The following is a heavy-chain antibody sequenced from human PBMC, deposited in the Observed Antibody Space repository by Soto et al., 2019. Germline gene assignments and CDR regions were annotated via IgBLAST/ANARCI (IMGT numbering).Heavy chain of an antibody. Sequence: QVQLVESGGGVVQPGRSLRLSCAASGFTFSSYAMHWVRQAPGKGLEWVAVISYDGSNKYYADSVKGRFTISRDNSKNTLYLQMNSLRAEDTAVYYCARDDMCLVGATGFDYWGQGTLVTVSS. V-gene: IGHV3-30-3*01. CDR2: ISYDGSNK. CDR3: ARDDMCLVGATGFDY. D-gene: IGHD1-26*01. CDR1: GFTFSSYA. J-gene: IGHJ4*02.